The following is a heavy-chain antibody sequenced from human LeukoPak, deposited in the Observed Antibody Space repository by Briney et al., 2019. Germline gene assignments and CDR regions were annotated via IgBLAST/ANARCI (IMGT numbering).Heavy chain of an antibody. D-gene: IGHD2-21*02. V-gene: IGHV3-74*01. CDR3: ARDVTARNYFDS. Sequence: GGSLRLSCAASGFTFSNYWMHWVRQAPGEGLVWVSRINSDGSDTSYADSVKGRFTVSRDNAKNTLSLHMTNLRVEDTAIYYCARDVTARNYFDSWGQGTLVTVSS. CDR1: GFTFSNYW. J-gene: IGHJ4*02. CDR2: INSDGSDT.